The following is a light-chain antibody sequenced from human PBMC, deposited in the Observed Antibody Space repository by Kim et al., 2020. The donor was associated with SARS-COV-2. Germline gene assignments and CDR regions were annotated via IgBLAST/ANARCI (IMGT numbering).Light chain of an antibody. V-gene: IGKV1-39*01. Sequence: DIHMTQSPSSLSASVGDRVTISCRASQGISNYVTWYQQKPGKAPKLLIYAVSDLHSGVPSRFSGSGSGTDFTLTISSLQPEDFATYCCQQTYTTPWTFGQGTKVDIK. CDR1: QGISNY. J-gene: IGKJ1*01. CDR3: QQTYTTPWT. CDR2: AVS.